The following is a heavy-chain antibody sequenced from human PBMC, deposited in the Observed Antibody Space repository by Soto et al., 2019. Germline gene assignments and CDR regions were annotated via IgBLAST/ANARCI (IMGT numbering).Heavy chain of an antibody. CDR2: ISGSGGST. CDR1: GFTFSSYA. J-gene: IGHJ4*02. Sequence: EVQLLESGGGLVQPGGSLRLSYAASGFTFSSYAMSWVRQAPGKGLEWVSAISGSGGSTYYADSVKGRFTISRDNSKNTLYLQMNSLRAEDTAVYYCAKDAGRDGYNFNYFDYWGQGTLVTVSS. D-gene: IGHD5-12*01. V-gene: IGHV3-23*01. CDR3: AKDAGRDGYNFNYFDY.